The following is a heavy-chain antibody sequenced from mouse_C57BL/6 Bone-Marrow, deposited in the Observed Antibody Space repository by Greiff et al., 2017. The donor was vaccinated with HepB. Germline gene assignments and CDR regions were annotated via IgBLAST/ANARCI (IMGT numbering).Heavy chain of an antibody. V-gene: IGHV1-20*01. CDR1: GYSFTGYF. D-gene: IGHD1-1*01. CDR3: ARILRSYYAMDY. CDR2: INPYNGDT. J-gene: IGHJ4*01. Sequence: EVQLQQSGPELVKPGDSVKISCKASGYSFTGYFMNWVMQSHGKSLEWIGRINPYNGDTFYNQKFKGKATLTVDKSSSTAHMELRSLTSEDSAVYYCARILRSYYAMDYWGQGTSVTVSS.